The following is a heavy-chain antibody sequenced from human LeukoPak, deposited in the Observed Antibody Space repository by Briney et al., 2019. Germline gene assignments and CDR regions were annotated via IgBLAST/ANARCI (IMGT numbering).Heavy chain of an antibody. CDR2: IIPIFGTA. V-gene: IGHV1-69*05. J-gene: IGHJ6*04. CDR3: AREGGCSSTGCYAMDV. D-gene: IGHD2-2*01. Sequence: GASVKVSCKASGGTFSSYAISWVRQAPGQGLEWMGGIIPIFGTANYAQKFQGRVTITTDESTSTAYMELSSLRSEDTAVYYCAREGGCSSTGCYAMDVWGKGTTVTVSS. CDR1: GGTFSSYA.